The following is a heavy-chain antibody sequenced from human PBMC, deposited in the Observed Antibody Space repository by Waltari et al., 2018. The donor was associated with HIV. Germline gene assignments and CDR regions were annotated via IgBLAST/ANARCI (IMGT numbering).Heavy chain of an antibody. CDR3: ARELWYSSSWTMGY. CDR2: IWYDGSNK. V-gene: IGHV3-33*01. Sequence: QVQLVESGGGVVQPGRSLRLSCAASGFTFSSYGMHWVRQAPGKGLEWVAVIWYDGSNKYYADSVKGRFTISRDNSKNTLYLQMNSLRAEDTAVYYCARELWYSSSWTMGYWGQGTLVTVSS. D-gene: IGHD6-13*01. J-gene: IGHJ4*02. CDR1: GFTFSSYG.